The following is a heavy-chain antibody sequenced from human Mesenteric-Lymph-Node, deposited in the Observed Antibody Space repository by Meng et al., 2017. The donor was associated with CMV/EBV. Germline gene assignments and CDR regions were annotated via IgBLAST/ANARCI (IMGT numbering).Heavy chain of an antibody. CDR2: IYHSGNT. J-gene: IGHJ6*02. Sequence: SETLSLTCIVSGYSIRDGYYWGWIRQPPGKGLEWIGNIYHSGNTYSNPSLKSRVTISLDTSKNQFSLKLSSVTAADTAVYYAAAAARYYWYGMDVWGQGTTVTVSS. CDR1: GYSIRDGYY. D-gene: IGHD6-13*01. CDR3: AAAARYYWYGMDV. V-gene: IGHV4-38-2*02.